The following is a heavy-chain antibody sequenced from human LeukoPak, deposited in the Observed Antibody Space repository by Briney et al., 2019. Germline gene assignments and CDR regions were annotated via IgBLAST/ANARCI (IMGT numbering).Heavy chain of an antibody. V-gene: IGHV3-23*01. Sequence: GGSLRVSCAASGFTFSSYAMSWVRQAPGNGLEWVSAISGSGGSTYYADSVKGRFTISRDNSKNTLYLQMNSLRAEDTAVYYCAKDSPTNWNAERYYYYGMDVWGQGTTVTVSS. J-gene: IGHJ6*02. D-gene: IGHD1-1*01. CDR1: GFTFSSYA. CDR3: AKDSPTNWNAERYYYYGMDV. CDR2: ISGSGGST.